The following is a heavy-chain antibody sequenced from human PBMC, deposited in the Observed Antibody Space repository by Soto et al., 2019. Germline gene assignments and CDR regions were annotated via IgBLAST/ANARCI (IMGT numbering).Heavy chain of an antibody. D-gene: IGHD3-10*01. CDR1: GFTFSSYA. V-gene: IGHV3-23*01. CDR3: AGERPTYYYGSGSSKIDY. CDR2: ISGSGGST. Sequence: GGSLRLSCAASGFTFSSYAMSWVRQARGKGLEWVSAISGSGGSTYYADSVKGRFTISRDNSKNTLYLQMNSLRAEDTAVYYCAGERPTYYYGSGSSKIDYWGQGTLVTVSS. J-gene: IGHJ4*02.